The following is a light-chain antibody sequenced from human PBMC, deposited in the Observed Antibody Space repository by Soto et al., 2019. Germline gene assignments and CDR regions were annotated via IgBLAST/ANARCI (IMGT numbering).Light chain of an antibody. CDR2: ITS. CDR3: QQSFSNSVT. CDR1: QNISQC. V-gene: IGKV1-39*01. Sequence: DIQMTQFPSSVSASVGDRVAITCRASQNISQCLNWYQHKSGTAPRLLIYITSTLHTEVPSRFSGSGAGTDFTLTVTGLQPDDFATYFCQQSFSNSVTFGGGTNIEIK. J-gene: IGKJ4*01.